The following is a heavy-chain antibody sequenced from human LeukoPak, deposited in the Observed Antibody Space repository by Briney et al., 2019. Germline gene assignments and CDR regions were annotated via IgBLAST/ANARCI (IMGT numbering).Heavy chain of an antibody. Sequence: PGGPLRLSCAASGFTFSSYWMHWVRQAPGKGLVWVSRINSDGSSTSYADSVKGRFTISRDNAKNTLYLQMNSLRAEDTAVYYCARLGRIAVAGYDYWGQGTLVTVSS. CDR3: ARLGRIAVAGYDY. D-gene: IGHD6-19*01. CDR1: GFTFSSYW. J-gene: IGHJ4*02. CDR2: INSDGSST. V-gene: IGHV3-74*01.